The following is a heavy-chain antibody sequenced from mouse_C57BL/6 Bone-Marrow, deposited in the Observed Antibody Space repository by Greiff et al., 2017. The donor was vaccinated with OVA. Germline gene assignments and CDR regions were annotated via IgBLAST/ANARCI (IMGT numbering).Heavy chain of an antibody. J-gene: IGHJ2*01. CDR2: ISNGGGST. CDR1: GFTFSDYY. D-gene: IGHD2-1*01. Sequence: EVQVVESGGGLVQPGGSLKLSCAASGFTFSDYYMYWVRQTPEKRLEWVAYISNGGGSTYYPDTVKGRFTISRDNAKNTLYLQMSRLKSEDTAMYYCARRGLLLYYFDYWGQGTTLTVSS. CDR3: ARRGLLLYYFDY. V-gene: IGHV5-12*01.